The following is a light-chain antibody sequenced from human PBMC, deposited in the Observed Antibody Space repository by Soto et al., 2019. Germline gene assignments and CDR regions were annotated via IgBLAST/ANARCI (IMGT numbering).Light chain of an antibody. J-gene: IGLJ1*01. CDR3: AAWDDSLNGYV. CDR1: SSNIGTNT. CDR2: SNN. Sequence: QSVLTQPPSASGTPGQRVTISCSGSSSNIGTNTVNWFQQLPGTAPKLLVYSNNPRPTGVPDRFSGSKSGTSASLVISGLQSDDEADYYCAAWDDSLNGYVFGSGTKVTVL. V-gene: IGLV1-44*01.